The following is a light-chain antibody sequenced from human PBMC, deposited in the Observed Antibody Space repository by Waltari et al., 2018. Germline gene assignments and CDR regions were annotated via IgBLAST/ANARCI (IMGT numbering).Light chain of an antibody. CDR1: QSVSSSY. CDR3: QQYGSSPPT. J-gene: IGKJ1*01. CDR2: GAS. Sequence: EIVLTQSPGTLSLSPGERATLSCRASQSVSSSYLAWYQQKPGQAPRLLIYGASSRATGIPYRFSGSGSGTDFPLTISRLEPEDFAVDYCQQYGSSPPTFGQGTNVEIK. V-gene: IGKV3-20*01.